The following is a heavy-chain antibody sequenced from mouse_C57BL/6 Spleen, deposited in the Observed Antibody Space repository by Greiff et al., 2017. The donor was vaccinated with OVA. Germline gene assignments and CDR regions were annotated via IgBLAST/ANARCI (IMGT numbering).Heavy chain of an antibody. Sequence: VQLQQSGPELVKPGASVKISCKASGYTFTDYYMNWVKQSHGKSLEWIGDINPNNGGTSYNQKFKGKATLTVDKSSSTAYRELRSQTSEDSAVYYCADVTHYWGQGTTLTVSS. V-gene: IGHV1-26*01. CDR1: GYTFTDYY. CDR2: INPNNGGT. J-gene: IGHJ2*01. D-gene: IGHD2-13*01. CDR3: ADVTHY.